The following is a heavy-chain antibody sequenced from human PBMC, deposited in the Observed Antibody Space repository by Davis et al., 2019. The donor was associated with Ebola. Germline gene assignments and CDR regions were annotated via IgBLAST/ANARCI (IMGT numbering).Heavy chain of an antibody. D-gene: IGHD2-2*01. CDR2: INPSGGST. Sequence: ASVKVSCKASGYTFTSYYMHWVRKAPGQGLEWMGIINPSGGSTSYAQKFQGRVTMTRDTSTSTVYMELSSLRSEDTAVYYCARDRCSSTSCYDDAFDIWGQGTMVTVSS. J-gene: IGHJ3*02. CDR3: ARDRCSSTSCYDDAFDI. CDR1: GYTFTSYY. V-gene: IGHV1-46*01.